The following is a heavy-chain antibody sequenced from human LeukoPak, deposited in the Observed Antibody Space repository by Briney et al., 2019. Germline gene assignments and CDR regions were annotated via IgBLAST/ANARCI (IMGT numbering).Heavy chain of an antibody. D-gene: IGHD4/OR15-4a*01. J-gene: IGHJ3*02. V-gene: IGHV3-23*01. Sequence: GSLRLSCAASGFTLSSYAMSTVRQAPRKGLGWVSVISSSGGSTYYTDSVKGRFTISRDNAKISLYLQMNSLRAEDTAVYYCASPSLTDAFDIWGQGTMVTVSS. CDR3: ASPSLTDAFDI. CDR2: ISSSGGST. CDR1: GFTLSSYA.